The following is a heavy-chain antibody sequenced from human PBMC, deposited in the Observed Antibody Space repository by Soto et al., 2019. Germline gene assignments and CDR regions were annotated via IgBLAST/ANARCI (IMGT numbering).Heavy chain of an antibody. D-gene: IGHD4-17*01. J-gene: IGHJ5*02. V-gene: IGHV2-5*02. CDR1: GFSLTTSGVG. CDR3: AHRTTTVTWWFDP. CDR2: IYWDDDK. Sequence: QITLKESGPTLVKPTQTLTLTCTFSGFSLTTSGVGVGWIRQPPGKALEWLALIYWDDDKRYSPSLKGRLTTTXDXXKTQVVLTMPNMDPADTATYFCAHRTTTVTWWFDPWGQGTLVTVSS.